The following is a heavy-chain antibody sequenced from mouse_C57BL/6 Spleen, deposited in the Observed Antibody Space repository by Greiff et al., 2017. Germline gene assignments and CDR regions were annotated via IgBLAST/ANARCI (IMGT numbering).Heavy chain of an antibody. V-gene: IGHV1-82*01. J-gene: IGHJ3*01. CDR2: IYPGDGDT. D-gene: IGHD3-1*01. CDR3: AREGLSPY. CDR1: GYAFSSSW. Sequence: VQLQQSGPELVKPGASVKISCKASGYAFSSSWMNWVKQRPGKGLEWIGRIYPGDGDTNYNGKFKGKATLTADTSSSTAYMQLSSLTSEDSAVYFCAREGLSPYWGQGTLVTVSA.